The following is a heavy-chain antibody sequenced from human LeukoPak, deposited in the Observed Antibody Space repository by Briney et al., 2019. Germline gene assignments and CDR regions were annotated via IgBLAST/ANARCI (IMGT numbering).Heavy chain of an antibody. CDR2: INYSGST. CDR3: ATRIGGGSSYYFDY. D-gene: IGHD6-6*01. V-gene: IGHV4-59*12. Sequence: SETLSLTCTVSGGSISSYYWSWIRQPPGKGLEWVGYINYSGSTNYNPSLKSRVTMSVDTSKNQFSLKLGSVTAADTAVYYCATRIGGGSSYYFDYWGQGNLATVSS. CDR1: GGSISSYY. J-gene: IGHJ4*02.